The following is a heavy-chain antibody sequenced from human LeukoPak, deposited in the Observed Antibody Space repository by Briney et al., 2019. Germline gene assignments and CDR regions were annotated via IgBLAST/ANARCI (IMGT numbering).Heavy chain of an antibody. V-gene: IGHV3-48*03. CDR2: ISSSGSII. CDR1: GFTFSSYE. CDR3: ARDLRSSGAFDI. J-gene: IGHJ3*02. D-gene: IGHD2-2*01. Sequence: GGSLRLSCAASGFTFSSYEMNWVREAPGKGLEWVSYISSSGSIIYYADSVKGRFTISRDNAKDSLYLQMNSLRAEDTAIYHCARDLRSSGAFDIWGQGTMVTVSS.